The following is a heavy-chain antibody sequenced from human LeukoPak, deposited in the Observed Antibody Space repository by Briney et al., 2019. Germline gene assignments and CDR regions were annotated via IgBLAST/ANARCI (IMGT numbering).Heavy chain of an antibody. D-gene: IGHD5-24*01. J-gene: IGHJ4*02. CDR2: IKQDGSEK. CDR1: GFIFSSYW. CDR3: AMGYTIMTI. V-gene: IGHV3-7*04. Sequence: PGGSLRLSCAASGFIFSSYWMTWVRQAPGKGLEWVANIKQDGSEKYYVDSVKGRFTISRDNSKNSLYLQMNSLRAEDTAVYYCAMGYTIMTIGGQGTLVTVSS.